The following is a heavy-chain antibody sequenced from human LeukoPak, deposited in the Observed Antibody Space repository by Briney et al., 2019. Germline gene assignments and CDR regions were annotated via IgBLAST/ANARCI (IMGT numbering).Heavy chain of an antibody. CDR2: IIPIFGTA. CDR3: AGFDYYGSRGYFQH. D-gene: IGHD3-10*01. V-gene: IGHV1-69*01. Sequence: SVTVSCKASGGTFSSYAISWVRQAPGQGLEWMGGIIPIFGTAYYAQKFQGRVTITADESTSTAYMELSSLRSEDTAVYYCAGFDYYGSRGYFQHWGQGTLVTVSS. J-gene: IGHJ1*01. CDR1: GGTFSSYA.